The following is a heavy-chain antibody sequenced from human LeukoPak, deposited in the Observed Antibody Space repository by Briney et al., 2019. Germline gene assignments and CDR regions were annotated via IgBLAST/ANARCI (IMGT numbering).Heavy chain of an antibody. CDR3: ARDPNGGSYLSN. Sequence: PGGSLRLSCAASGFTFSSYSMNWARQAPGKGLEWVSSISSSSSYIYYADSVKGRFTISRDNAKNSLYLQMNSLRAEDTAVYYCARDPNGGSYLSNWGQGTLVTVSS. CDR2: ISSSSSYI. D-gene: IGHD2-15*01. J-gene: IGHJ4*02. V-gene: IGHV3-21*01. CDR1: GFTFSSYS.